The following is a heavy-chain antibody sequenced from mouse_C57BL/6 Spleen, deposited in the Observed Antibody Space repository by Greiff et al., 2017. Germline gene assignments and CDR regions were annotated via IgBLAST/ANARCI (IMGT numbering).Heavy chain of an antibody. CDR1: GFTFSSYG. J-gene: IGHJ4*01. CDR3: ARRNSYAMDY. Sequence: DVMLVESGGDLVKPGGSLKLSCEASGFTFSSYGMSWVRQTPDKRLEWVATISSGGSYTYYPDSVKGRFTISRDTAKNTLYLQMSSLKSEDTAMYYDARRNSYAMDYWGQGTSVTVSS. CDR2: ISSGGSYT. V-gene: IGHV5-6*02. D-gene: IGHD4-1*02.